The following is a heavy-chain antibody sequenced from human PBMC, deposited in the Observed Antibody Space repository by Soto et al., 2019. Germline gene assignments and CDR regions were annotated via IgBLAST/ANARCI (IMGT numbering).Heavy chain of an antibody. J-gene: IGHJ6*02. Sequence: GGSLRLSCAASGFTVSSNYMSWVRQAPGKGLEWVSVIYSGGSTYYADSVKGRFTISRHNSKNTLYLQMNSLRAEDTAVYYCARVGTLYYYYGMDVWGQGTTVTVSS. D-gene: IGHD1-26*01. CDR3: ARVGTLYYYYGMDV. CDR1: GFTVSSNY. CDR2: IYSGGST. V-gene: IGHV3-53*04.